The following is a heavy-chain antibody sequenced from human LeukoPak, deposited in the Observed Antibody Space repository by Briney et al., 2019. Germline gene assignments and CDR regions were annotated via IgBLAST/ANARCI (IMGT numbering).Heavy chain of an antibody. J-gene: IGHJ4*02. CDR1: GFTFSSYG. CDR3: ARDLPTSGILTGYYPDY. CDR2: IRYDGSNK. V-gene: IGHV3-30*02. D-gene: IGHD3-9*01. Sequence: GGSLRLSCAASGFTFSSYGMHWVRQAPGKGLEWVAFIRYDGSNKYYADSVKGRFTISRDNSKNTLYLQMNSLRAEDTAVYYCARDLPTSGILTGYYPDYWGQGTLVTVSS.